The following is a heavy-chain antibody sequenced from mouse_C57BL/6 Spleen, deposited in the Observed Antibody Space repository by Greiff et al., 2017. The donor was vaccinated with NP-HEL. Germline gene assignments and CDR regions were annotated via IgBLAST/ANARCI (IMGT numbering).Heavy chain of an antibody. CDR1: GYAFSSSW. J-gene: IGHJ2*01. CDR2: IYPGDGDT. Sequence: QVQLKQSGPELVKPGASVKISCKASGYAFSSSWMNWVKQRPGKGLEWIGRIYPGDGDTNYNGKFKGKATLSADKSSSTAYMQLSSLTSEDSAVYFCAREETTPDYWGQGTTLTVSS. V-gene: IGHV1-82*01. D-gene: IGHD1-1*01. CDR3: AREETTPDY.